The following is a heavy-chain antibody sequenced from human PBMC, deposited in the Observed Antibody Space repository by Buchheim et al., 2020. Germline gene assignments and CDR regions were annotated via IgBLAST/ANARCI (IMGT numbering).Heavy chain of an antibody. CDR2: MNPNSGNT. J-gene: IGHJ6*03. D-gene: IGHD6-19*01. Sequence: QVQLVQSGAEVKKPGASVKVSCKASGYTFTSYDINWVRQATGQGLEWMGWMNPNSGNTGYAQKFQGRVTMTRNTSISTAYIELISLRAEDTAGYYCARASSGWLYYYYYIDVWGKGTT. CDR3: ARASSGWLYYYYYIDV. CDR1: GYTFTSYD. V-gene: IGHV1-8*01.